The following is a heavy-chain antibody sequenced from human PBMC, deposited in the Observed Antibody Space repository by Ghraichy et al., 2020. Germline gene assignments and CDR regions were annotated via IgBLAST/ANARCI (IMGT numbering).Heavy chain of an antibody. CDR1: GYTLTELS. Sequence: ASVKVSCKVSGYTLTELSMHWVRQAPGKGLEWMGGFDPEDGETIYAQKFQGRVTMTEDTSTDTAYMELSSLRSEDTAVYYCATGKRYFVWLQAFDYWGQGTLVTVSS. CDR3: ATGKRYFVWLQAFDY. V-gene: IGHV1-24*01. D-gene: IGHD3-9*01. CDR2: FDPEDGET. J-gene: IGHJ4*02.